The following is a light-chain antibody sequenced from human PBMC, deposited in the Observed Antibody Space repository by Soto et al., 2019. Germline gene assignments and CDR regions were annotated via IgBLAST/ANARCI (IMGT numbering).Light chain of an antibody. V-gene: IGKV3-11*01. Sequence: EIVLTQSPATLSLSPGEGATLSCRASQSVNTYLAWYQQKPGQAPRLLIYDGFNRATGIPARFSGSGSGTDFTLTISSLEPEDLAVYYCQQGGSFGGGTKVEI. CDR2: DGF. CDR1: QSVNTY. J-gene: IGKJ4*01. CDR3: QQGGS.